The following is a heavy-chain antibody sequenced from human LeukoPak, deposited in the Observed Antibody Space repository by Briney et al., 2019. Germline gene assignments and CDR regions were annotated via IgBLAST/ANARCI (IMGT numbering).Heavy chain of an antibody. D-gene: IGHD3-10*02. CDR3: TTDLGYYVPGVFDY. V-gene: IGHV3-15*01. Sequence: NPGGSLRLSCAASGFTLSNAWMSWVRQAPGKGLEWVGRIKSKTDGGTTDYAAPVKGRFTISRDDSKNTLYLQMNSLKTEDTAVYYCTTDLGYYVPGVFDYWGQGTLVTVSS. CDR1: GFTLSNAW. CDR2: IKSKTDGGTT. J-gene: IGHJ4*02.